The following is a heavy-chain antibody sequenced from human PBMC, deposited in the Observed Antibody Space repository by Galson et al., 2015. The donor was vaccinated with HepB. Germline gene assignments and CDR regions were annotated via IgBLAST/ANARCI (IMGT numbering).Heavy chain of an antibody. D-gene: IGHD6-13*01. J-gene: IGHJ6*02. CDR1: GYTFTSYY. CDR3: AREALIAAAGMTVAGYYGMDV. CDR2: INPSGGST. V-gene: IGHV1-46*03. Sequence: SVKVSCKASGYTFTSYYMHWVRQAPGQGLEWMGIINPSGGSTSCAQKFQGRVTTTRDTSTSTVYMELSSLRSEDTAVYYCAREALIAAAGMTVAGYYGMDVWGQGTTVTVSS.